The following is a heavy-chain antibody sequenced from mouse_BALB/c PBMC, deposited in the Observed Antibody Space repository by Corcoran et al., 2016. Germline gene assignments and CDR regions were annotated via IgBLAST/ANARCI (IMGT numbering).Heavy chain of an antibody. CDR2: IWWDDDK. CDR1: GFSLSTSGMG. CDR3: ARDRYDAAMDD. Sequence: QVTLKESGPGILQPSQTLSLTCSFSGFSLSTSGMGVGWIRQPSGKGLEWLAHIWWDDDKRYNPALKSRLTISKDTSSNQVFLKIASVYTADTSTYYCARDRYDAAMDDWGQGTSVTVSS. V-gene: IGHV8-8*01. J-gene: IGHJ4*01. D-gene: IGHD2-14*01.